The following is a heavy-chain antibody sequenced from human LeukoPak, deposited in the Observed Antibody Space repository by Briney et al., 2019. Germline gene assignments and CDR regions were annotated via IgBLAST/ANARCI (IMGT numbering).Heavy chain of an antibody. V-gene: IGHV3-21*01. CDR1: GFTFSSYS. J-gene: IGHJ4*02. CDR3: ARDLGSYTSGWYMGFDY. Sequence: GGSLRLSCAASGFTFSSYSMNWVRQAPGKGLEWVSSISSSSSYIYYADSVKGRFTISRDNAKNSLYLQMNSLRAEDTAIYYCARDLGSYTSGWYMGFDYWGQGTLVTVSS. CDR2: ISSSSSYI. D-gene: IGHD6-19*01.